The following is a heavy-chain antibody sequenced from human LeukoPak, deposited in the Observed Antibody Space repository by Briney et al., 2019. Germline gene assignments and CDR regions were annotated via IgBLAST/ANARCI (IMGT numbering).Heavy chain of an antibody. J-gene: IGHJ5*02. CDR3: AKVVVVPAARGIWFDP. CDR1: GFTFSSYA. V-gene: IGHV3-23*01. D-gene: IGHD2-2*01. CDR2: ISGGGGST. Sequence: GGSLRLSCAASGFTFSSYAMSWVRQAPGKGLEWVSSISGGGGSTYHADSVKGRFTISRDNSKNTLYLQMNSLRAEDMAVYYCAKVVVVPAARGIWFDPWGQGTLVTVSS.